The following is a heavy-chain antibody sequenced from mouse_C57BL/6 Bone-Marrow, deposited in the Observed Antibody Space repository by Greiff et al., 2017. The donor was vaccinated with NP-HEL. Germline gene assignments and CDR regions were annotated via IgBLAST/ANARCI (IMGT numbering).Heavy chain of an antibody. J-gene: IGHJ4*01. CDR3: ASSPRDSKGVMDY. CDR2: IHPNSGST. CDR1: GYTFTSYW. D-gene: IGHD2-5*01. Sequence: QVHVKQSGAELVKPGASVKLSCKASGYTFTSYWMHWVKQRPGQGLEWIGMIHPNSGSTNYNEKFKSKATLTVDKSSSTAYMQLSSLTSEDSAVYYCASSPRDSKGVMDYWGQGTSVTVSS. V-gene: IGHV1-64*01.